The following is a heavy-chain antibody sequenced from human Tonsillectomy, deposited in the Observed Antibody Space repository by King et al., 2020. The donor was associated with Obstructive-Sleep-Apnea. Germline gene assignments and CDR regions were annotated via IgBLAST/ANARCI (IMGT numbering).Heavy chain of an antibody. CDR3: AKGSGSLLYYYYGMDV. CDR1: GFTFSEYY. D-gene: IGHD3-10*01. CDR2: ISSGGDTI. J-gene: IGHJ6*02. Sequence: VQLVESGGGLVKPGGSLRLSCAASGFTFSEYYMSWIRQAPGKGLEWVSYISSGGDTIYYGDSVKGRFTSSRDNAKNSLYLQMNSLRAKDTAVYYCAKGSGSLLYYYYGMDVWGQGTTVTVSS. V-gene: IGHV3-11*01.